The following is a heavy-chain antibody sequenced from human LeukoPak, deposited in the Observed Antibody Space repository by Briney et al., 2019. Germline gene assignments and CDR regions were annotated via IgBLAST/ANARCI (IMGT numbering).Heavy chain of an antibody. V-gene: IGHV1-18*01. CDR2: ISAYNGNT. CDR3: ARGAANRYSSSWYTTYYFDY. J-gene: IGHJ4*02. CDR1: GYTFTSYG. D-gene: IGHD6-13*01. Sequence: ASVKVSCKASGYTFTSYGISWVRQAPGQGLEWMGWISAYNGNTNYAQKLQGRVTMTTDTSTSTAYMELRSLRSDDTAVYYCARGAANRYSSSWYTTYYFDYWGQGTLVTVSS.